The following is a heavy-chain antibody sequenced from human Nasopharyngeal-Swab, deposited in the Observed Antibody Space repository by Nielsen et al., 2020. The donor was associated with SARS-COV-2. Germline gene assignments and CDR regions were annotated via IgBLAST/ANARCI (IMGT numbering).Heavy chain of an antibody. Sequence: ASVKVSCKASGYTFTGYYMHWVRQAPGQGLEWMGWINPNSGGTNYAQKFQGRVTMASDTSSNTAYMELSRLTSDDTAVYFCARDRSTTGWNDAFDIWGQGTVVTVSS. CDR3: ARDRSTTGWNDAFDI. D-gene: IGHD1-1*01. CDR2: INPNSGGT. V-gene: IGHV1-2*02. J-gene: IGHJ3*02. CDR1: GYTFTGYY.